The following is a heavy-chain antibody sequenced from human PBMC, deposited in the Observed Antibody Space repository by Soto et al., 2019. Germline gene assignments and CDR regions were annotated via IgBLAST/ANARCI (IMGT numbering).Heavy chain of an antibody. CDR3: ANGIRYFDLYGMDV. D-gene: IGHD3-9*01. CDR1: GFTFSSYG. CDR2: ISYDGSNK. Sequence: PGGSLRLSCAASGFTFSSYGMHWVRQAPGKGLEWVAVISYDGSNKYYADSVKGRFTISRDNSKNTLYLQMNSLRAEDTAVYYCANGIRYFDLYGMDVWGQGTTVTVSS. V-gene: IGHV3-30*18. J-gene: IGHJ6*02.